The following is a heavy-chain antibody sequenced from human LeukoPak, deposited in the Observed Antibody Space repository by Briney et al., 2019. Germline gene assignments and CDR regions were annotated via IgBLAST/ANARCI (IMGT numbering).Heavy chain of an antibody. CDR3: ARDRGVGATTRFDY. J-gene: IGHJ4*02. CDR1: GYTFTSYG. CDR2: ISAYNDKT. Sequence: ASVKVSCKASGYTFTSYGISWVRQAPGQGLEGMGWISAYNDKTKYAQNLQGRVTMTTDTSTSTAYMEVRSLRSDDTAVYYCARDRGVGATTRFDYWGQGTLVTVSS. V-gene: IGHV1-18*01. D-gene: IGHD1-26*01.